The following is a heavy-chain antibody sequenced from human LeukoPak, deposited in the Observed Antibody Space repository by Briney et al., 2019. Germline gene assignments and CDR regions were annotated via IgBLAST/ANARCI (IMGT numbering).Heavy chain of an antibody. J-gene: IGHJ6*02. CDR2: INDSGRRT. D-gene: IGHD5-24*01. CDR3: ASSTYNYDYALDV. Sequence: GGSLRLSCAASGFIFSTYRMSWVRQAPGKGLEWVSLINDSGRRTYYADSVKGRFTVSRDNSKYTLYLQMSSLRVEDTAVYYCASSTYNYDYALDVWGQGTTVTVSS. V-gene: IGHV3-23*01. CDR1: GFIFSTYR.